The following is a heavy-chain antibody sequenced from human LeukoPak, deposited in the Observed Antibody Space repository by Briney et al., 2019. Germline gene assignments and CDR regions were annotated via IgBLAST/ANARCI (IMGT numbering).Heavy chain of an antibody. CDR3: AHSCGGGNSAYFDY. Sequence: RKSGPTLVKPTQTLTLTCTFSGFSLSTSGVGVGWIRQPPGKALEWLAVIYWGDDERYSPSLKSRLTITKDTSKNQVVLTMTNMDPVDTATYYCAHSCGGGNSAYFDYWGQGTLVTVSS. J-gene: IGHJ4*02. D-gene: IGHD4-23*01. CDR1: GFSLSTSGVG. V-gene: IGHV2-5*02. CDR2: IYWGDDE.